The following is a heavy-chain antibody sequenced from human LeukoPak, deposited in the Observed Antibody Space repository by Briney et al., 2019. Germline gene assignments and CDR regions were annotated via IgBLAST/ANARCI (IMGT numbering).Heavy chain of an antibody. D-gene: IGHD3-22*01. CDR3: AKDHKWLLDAFDI. J-gene: IGHJ3*02. CDR2: ISYDGSNK. CDR1: GFTFSSYG. Sequence: PGRSLRLSCAASGFTFSSYGMHWVRQAPGKGLEWVAVISYDGSNKYYADSVKGRFTISRDNSKNTLYLQMNSLRAEDTAVYYCAKDHKWLLDAFDIWGQGTMVTVSS. V-gene: IGHV3-30*18.